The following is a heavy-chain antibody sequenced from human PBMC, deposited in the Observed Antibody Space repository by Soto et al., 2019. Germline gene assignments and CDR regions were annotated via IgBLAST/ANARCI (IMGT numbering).Heavy chain of an antibody. CDR3: ARDHLILPAHDFFYGSDV. CDR1: GFTFSMYS. CDR2: IPQDGVDG. D-gene: IGHD2-21*02. V-gene: IGHV3-7*03. J-gene: IGHJ6*02. Sequence: DVKLVESGGGLVQPGDSLRLSCEVSGFTFSMYSMSWVRQSPGKGLEWVANIPQDGVDGHYADSVKGRFIISRDNGKNSLHLQLNNLRAEDTAVYYCARDHLILPAHDFFYGSDVWGRGATVTVSS.